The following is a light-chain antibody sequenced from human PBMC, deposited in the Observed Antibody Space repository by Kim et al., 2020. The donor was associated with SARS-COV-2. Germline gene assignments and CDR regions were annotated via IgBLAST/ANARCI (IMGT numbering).Light chain of an antibody. CDR2: LAS. V-gene: IGKV1-5*03. J-gene: IGKJ2*01. CDR3: QHYSRFPYT. Sequence: SASVGDRVPITCRASENIGTWLAWYQQKPGRAPSLLIYLASTLESGVPSRFSGTGSGTEFSLSITSLQLDDFATYYCQHYSRFPYTFGQGTKREI. CDR1: ENIGTW.